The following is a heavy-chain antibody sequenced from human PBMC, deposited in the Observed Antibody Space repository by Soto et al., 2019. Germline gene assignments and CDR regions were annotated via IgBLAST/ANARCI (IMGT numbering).Heavy chain of an antibody. CDR3: AKGGRQWLVTSDFNY. V-gene: IGHV3-30*18. Sequence: VQLVESGGGVVQPGRSLRLSCAASGFTFSDYAMHWVRQAPGKGLEWVAVVSHDGRNTHYADSVKGRFTISRDSSENTISLEMTSRRAEDTAVYYCAKGGRQWLVTSDFNYWGQGDLGTVSS. J-gene: IGHJ4*02. CDR2: VSHDGRNT. D-gene: IGHD6-19*01. CDR1: GFTFSDYA.